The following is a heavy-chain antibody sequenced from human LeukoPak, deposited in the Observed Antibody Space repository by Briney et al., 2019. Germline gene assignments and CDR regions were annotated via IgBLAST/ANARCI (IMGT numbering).Heavy chain of an antibody. Sequence: GGSLRLSCAASGFTFSDYYMSWIRQAPGKGLEWVSYISSSGGTIYYADSVKGRFTISRDNAKNSLYLQTNSLRAEDTAVYYCARGPDCSSTSCCYYYGMDVWGQGTTVTVSS. CDR2: ISSSGGTI. J-gene: IGHJ6*02. CDR3: ARGPDCSSTSCCYYYGMDV. V-gene: IGHV3-11*01. D-gene: IGHD2-2*01. CDR1: GFTFSDYY.